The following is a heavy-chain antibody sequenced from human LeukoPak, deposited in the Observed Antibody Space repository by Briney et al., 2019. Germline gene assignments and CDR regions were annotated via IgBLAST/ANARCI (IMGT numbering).Heavy chain of an antibody. D-gene: IGHD2-21*01. V-gene: IGHV4-39*01. Sequence: PSETLSLTCTVSGGSISSSSYYWGWIRQPPGKGLEWIGSIYYSGSTYYNPSLKSRVTISVDTSKNQFSLKLSSVTAADTAVYYCARRPGGHIVVKSWFDPWGQGTLVTVSS. CDR2: IYYSGST. CDR3: ARRPGGHIVVKSWFDP. CDR1: GGSISSSSYY. J-gene: IGHJ5*02.